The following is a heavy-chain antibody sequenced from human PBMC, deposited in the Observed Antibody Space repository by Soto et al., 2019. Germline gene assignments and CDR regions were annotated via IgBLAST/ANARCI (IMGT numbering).Heavy chain of an antibody. CDR2: ISAYNGNT. Sequence: QVQLVQSGAEVKKPGASVKVSCKASGYTFTSYGISWVRQAPGQGLEWMGWISAYNGNTNYAQKLQGRVTRTTDTSPSTAYMELRSLRSDATAVYYCARDLSRLQGSGAHYWGQGTLVTVSS. CDR3: ARDLSRLQGSGAHY. D-gene: IGHD3-10*01. J-gene: IGHJ4*02. V-gene: IGHV1-18*01. CDR1: GYTFTSYG.